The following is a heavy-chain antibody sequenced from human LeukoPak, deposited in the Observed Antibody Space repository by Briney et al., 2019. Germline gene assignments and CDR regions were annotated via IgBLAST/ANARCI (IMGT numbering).Heavy chain of an antibody. D-gene: IGHD3-22*01. CDR1: GGSISSSNW. J-gene: IGHJ5*02. V-gene: IGHV4-4*02. CDR3: ARDRRTYYYDSSGYLFDP. Sequence: DPSETLSLTCAVSGGSISSSNWWSWVRQPPGKGLEWIGEIYHSGSTNYNPSLKSRVTISVDKSKNQFSLKLSSVAAADTAVYYCARDRRTYYYDSSGYLFDPWGQGTLVTVSS. CDR2: IYHSGST.